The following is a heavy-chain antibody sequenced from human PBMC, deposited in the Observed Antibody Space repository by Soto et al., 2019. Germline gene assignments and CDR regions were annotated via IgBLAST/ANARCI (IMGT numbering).Heavy chain of an antibody. CDR1: GGTFSSYA. D-gene: IGHD6-13*01. J-gene: IGHJ6*02. CDR2: IIPIFVTA. V-gene: IGHV1-69*12. CDR3: ARAQGSAAAGLYYYYGMDV. Sequence: QVQLVQSGAEVKKPGSSVKVSCKASGGTFSSYAISWVRQAPGQGLEWMGGIIPIFVTANYAQKFQGRVTITADESTSTAYMELSSLRSEDTAVYYCARAQGSAAAGLYYYYGMDVWGQGTTVTVSS.